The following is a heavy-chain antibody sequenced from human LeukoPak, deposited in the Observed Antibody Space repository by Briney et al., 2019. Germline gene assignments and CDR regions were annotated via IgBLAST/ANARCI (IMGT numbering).Heavy chain of an antibody. Sequence: GASVKVSCKASGYTFISYDINWVRQATGQGLEWMAWMNPHSGQTGYGQMFQGRVTLTRDTSISTVYMELSGLTSDDTGVYYCVRLRDRADNYNRAFEYWGQGTLVTVSS. CDR2: MNPHSGQT. J-gene: IGHJ4*02. V-gene: IGHV1-8*03. CDR3: VRLRDRADNYNRAFEY. CDR1: GYTFISYD. D-gene: IGHD4-11*01.